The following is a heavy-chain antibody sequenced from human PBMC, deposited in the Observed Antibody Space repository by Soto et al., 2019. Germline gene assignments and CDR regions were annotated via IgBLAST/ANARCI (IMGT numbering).Heavy chain of an antibody. J-gene: IGHJ4*02. Sequence: SETLSLTCTVSGYSISSGYYWGWLRQPPGKGLEWIGSIYHTGSTYYNPSLKSRVTISVDTSKNQFSLKLSSVTAADTAVYYCGRETYNDFWSGSLPVDYWGQGALVTVSS. V-gene: IGHV4-38-2*02. CDR2: IYHTGST. D-gene: IGHD3-3*01. CDR3: GRETYNDFWSGSLPVDY. CDR1: GYSISSGYY.